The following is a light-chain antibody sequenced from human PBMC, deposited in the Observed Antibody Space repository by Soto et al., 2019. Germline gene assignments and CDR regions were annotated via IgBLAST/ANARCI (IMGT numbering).Light chain of an antibody. CDR3: CSYAGSSTFWV. CDR1: SSDVGSHNL. CDR2: EGS. J-gene: IGLJ3*02. V-gene: IGLV2-23*03. Sequence: QSVLTQPASVSGSPGQSITISCTGTSSDVGSHNLVSWYQQLPGKAPKLMIYEGSNRPSGVSNRFSGSKSGNTASLTISGLQAEDEADYYCCSYAGSSTFWVFGGGTKLTVL.